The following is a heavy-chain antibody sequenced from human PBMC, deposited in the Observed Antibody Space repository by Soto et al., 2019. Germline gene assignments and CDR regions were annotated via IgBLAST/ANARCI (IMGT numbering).Heavy chain of an antibody. D-gene: IGHD6-13*01. J-gene: IGHJ4*02. CDR1: GSSFSSYG. V-gene: IGHV3-30*18. CDR3: AKDRGYYGSSWPFY. Sequence: QVQLVESGGGVVQPGRSLRLSCAASGSSFSSYGIHWVRQVPGKGLEWVAVISYRDNSKNTVYLQMNSLRAEDTAVYYCAKDRGYYGSSWPFYWGQGTLVTVSS. CDR2: ISY.